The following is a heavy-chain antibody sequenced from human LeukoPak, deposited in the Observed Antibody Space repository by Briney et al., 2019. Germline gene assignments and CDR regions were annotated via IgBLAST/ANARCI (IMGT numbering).Heavy chain of an antibody. CDR3: ARVSSSWFFDY. D-gene: IGHD6-13*01. V-gene: IGHV1-24*01. J-gene: IGHJ4*02. CDR1: GYTLTELS. Sequence: ASVEVSCKVSGYTLTELSMHWVRQAPGKGLEWMGGFDPEDGETIYAQKLQGRVTMTTDTSTSTAYMELRSLRSDDTAVYYCARVSSSWFFDYWGQGTLVTVSS. CDR2: FDPEDGET.